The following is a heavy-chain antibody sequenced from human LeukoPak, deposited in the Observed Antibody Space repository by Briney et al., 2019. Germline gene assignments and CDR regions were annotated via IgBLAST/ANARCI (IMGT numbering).Heavy chain of an antibody. J-gene: IGHJ5*02. CDR2: ISGSGGST. Sequence: PGGSLRLSCAASGFTFSTYDTNWVRQAPGKGLEWVSTISGSGGSTYYAESVKGRFTISRDNSKNTLYPQMNSLRVEDTAVYYCASIGYSSGWYWIDPWGQGTQVTVSS. D-gene: IGHD6-19*01. CDR1: GFTFSTYD. CDR3: ASIGYSSGWYWIDP. V-gene: IGHV3-23*01.